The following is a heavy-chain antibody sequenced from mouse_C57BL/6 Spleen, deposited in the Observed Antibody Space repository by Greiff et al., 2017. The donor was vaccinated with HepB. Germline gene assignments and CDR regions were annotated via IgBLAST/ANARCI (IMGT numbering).Heavy chain of an antibody. CDR3: ARYFYYGSSGYFDV. D-gene: IGHD1-1*01. J-gene: IGHJ1*03. CDR2: INPGSGGT. Sequence: VKLQQSGAELVRPGTSVKVSCKASGYAFTNYLIEWVKQRPGQGLEWIGVINPGSGGTNYNEKFKGKATLTADKSSSTAYMQLSSLTSEDSAVYFCARYFYYGSSGYFDVWGTGTTVTVSS. V-gene: IGHV1-54*01. CDR1: GYAFTNYL.